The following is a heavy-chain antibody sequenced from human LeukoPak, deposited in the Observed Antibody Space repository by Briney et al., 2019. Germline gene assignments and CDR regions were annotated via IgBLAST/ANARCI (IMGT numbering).Heavy chain of an antibody. CDR3: ATRYASGSNHFGY. CDR2: IYYSGSTYYSGST. D-gene: IGHD3-10*01. V-gene: IGHV4-31*11. CDR1: GGSISSGDYY. J-gene: IGHJ4*02. Sequence: PSQTLSLTCAVSGGSISSGDYYWSWIRQHPGKGLEWIGDIYYSGSTYYSGSTSYNSSLKSRVTISVDTSKNQFSLKMSSVTAADTAVYYCATRYASGSNHFGYWGQGTLVTVSS.